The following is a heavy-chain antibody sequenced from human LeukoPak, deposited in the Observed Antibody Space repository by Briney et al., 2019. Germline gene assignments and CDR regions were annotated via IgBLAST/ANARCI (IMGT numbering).Heavy chain of an antibody. CDR2: IYYSGST. CDR3: ARVDSYYYMDV. J-gene: IGHJ6*03. CDR1: GGSISRSNNYY. V-gene: IGHV4-39*07. Sequence: SETLPLTCKVSGGSISRSNNYYWGWIRQPPGKGLEWIGSIYYSGSTYYNPSLKTRVTISVDTSKNQFSLKVTSVTAADTAVYYCARVDSYYYMDVWGKGTTVTVSS. D-gene: IGHD3-22*01.